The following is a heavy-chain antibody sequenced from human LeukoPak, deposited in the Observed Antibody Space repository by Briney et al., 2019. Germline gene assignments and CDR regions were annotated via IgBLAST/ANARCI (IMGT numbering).Heavy chain of an antibody. V-gene: IGHV3-30*02. Sequence: GGSLRLSCAASGFTFSSYGMHWVRQAPGKGLEWVAFIRYDGSNKYYADSVKGRFTISRDNSKNTLYLQMNSLRAEDTAVYYCAKSPEYSSSWYYYYMDVWGKGTTVTVSS. J-gene: IGHJ6*03. D-gene: IGHD6-13*01. CDR1: GFTFSSYG. CDR3: AKSPEYSSSWYYYYMDV. CDR2: IRYDGSNK.